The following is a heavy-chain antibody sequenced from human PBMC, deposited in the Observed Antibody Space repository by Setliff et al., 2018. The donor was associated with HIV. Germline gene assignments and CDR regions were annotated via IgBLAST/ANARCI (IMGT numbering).Heavy chain of an antibody. Sequence: ASVKVSCKASGYTFTSYGINWVRQTPGQGLEWMGWINTKTGNPTYAQGFTGRFVFSLDTSVSTAHLQISSLKAEDTAVYYCARAHLWFGESFPFDPWGQGTLVTVSS. CDR1: GYTFTSYG. D-gene: IGHD3-10*01. J-gene: IGHJ5*02. CDR3: ARAHLWFGESFPFDP. V-gene: IGHV7-4-1*02. CDR2: INTKTGNP.